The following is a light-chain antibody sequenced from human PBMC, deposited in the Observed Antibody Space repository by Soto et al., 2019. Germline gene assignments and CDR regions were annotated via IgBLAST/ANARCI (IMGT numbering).Light chain of an antibody. V-gene: IGKV3-11*01. CDR3: QQYGSLPLS. Sequence: EVVLTQSPATLSLSPGERATLSCRASQSFRGLLAWYQQKPGQAPRLLIYDAYNRATGIPPRFSGSGSGTDFTLNINRLEPEDFAVYYCQQYGSLPLSFGGGTKVDIK. CDR1: QSFRGL. CDR2: DAY. J-gene: IGKJ4*01.